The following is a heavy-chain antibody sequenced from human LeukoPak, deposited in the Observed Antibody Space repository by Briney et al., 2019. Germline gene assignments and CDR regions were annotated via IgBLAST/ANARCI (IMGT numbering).Heavy chain of an antibody. Sequence: PSETLSLTCAVFRGSFSGYYWNWIRQSPEKGLEWIGEINHSGGTHYSPSLKSRATISLDTSKNQFSLRLSSVTAADTVVYYCARDDLYYNDSSGHSDAFDLWGQGTMVTISS. J-gene: IGHJ3*01. D-gene: IGHD3-22*01. CDR3: ARDDLYYNDSSGHSDAFDL. CDR2: INHSGGT. CDR1: RGSFSGYY. V-gene: IGHV4-34*01.